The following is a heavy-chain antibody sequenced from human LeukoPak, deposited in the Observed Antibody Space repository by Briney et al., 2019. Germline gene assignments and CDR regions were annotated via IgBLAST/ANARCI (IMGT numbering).Heavy chain of an antibody. V-gene: IGHV3-23*01. CDR2: ISGSGGST. J-gene: IGHJ6*02. CDR1: GLTFSSYA. D-gene: IGHD1-26*01. CDR3: AKDTYSGTSSYGMDV. Sequence: PGGSLRLSCAASGLTFSSYAMSWVRQAPGKGLEWVSAISGSGGSTYYADSVKGRFTISRDNSKNTLYLQMNSLRAEDTAVYYCAKDTYSGTSSYGMDVWGQGTTVTVSS.